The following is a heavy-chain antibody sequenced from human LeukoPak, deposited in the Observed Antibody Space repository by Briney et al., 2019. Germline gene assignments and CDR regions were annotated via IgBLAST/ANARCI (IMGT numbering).Heavy chain of an antibody. V-gene: IGHV3-21*01. CDR3: ARLTTYYYDSSGYYDRHYYYGMDV. CDR2: ISSSSSYI. J-gene: IGHJ6*02. CDR1: GFTFSSYS. D-gene: IGHD3-22*01. Sequence: GGSLRLSCAASGFTFSSYSMNWVRQAPGKGLEWVSSISSSSSYIYYADSVKGRFTISRDNAKNSLYLQMNSLRAEDTAVYYCARLTTYYYDSSGYYDRHYYYGMDVWGQGTTVTVSS.